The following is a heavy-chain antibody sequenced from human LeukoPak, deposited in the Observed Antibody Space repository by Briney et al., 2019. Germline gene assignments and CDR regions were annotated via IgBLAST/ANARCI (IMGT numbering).Heavy chain of an antibody. J-gene: IGHJ6*02. CDR3: AREEHDYVWGSYRYYYYYGIDV. CDR1: GFTFSSYG. CDR2: ISFDGSNE. V-gene: IGHV3-30*03. Sequence: PGGSLRLSCAASGFTFSSYGMHWVRQSPGRGLEWVLYISFDGSNEFYADSLKGRFTISRDNSKDTMYLQMDSLRAEDTALYYCAREEHDYVWGSYRYYYYYGIDVWGQGTTVTVSS. D-gene: IGHD3-16*02.